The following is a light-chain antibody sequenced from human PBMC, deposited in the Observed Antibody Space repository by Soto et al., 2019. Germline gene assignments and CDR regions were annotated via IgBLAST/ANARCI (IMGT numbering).Light chain of an antibody. CDR2: QAS. J-gene: IGKJ1*01. Sequence: DIQMTQSPSTLSASVGDRVSITCRASQSISRQLAWYQQKPGKAPNLLIYQASNLETGVPSRFTGSGSGTEFTLTIISRQPDDLATYYCLQYKSYWTFVQGTKVEVK. CDR3: LQYKSYWT. V-gene: IGKV1-5*03. CDR1: QSISRQ.